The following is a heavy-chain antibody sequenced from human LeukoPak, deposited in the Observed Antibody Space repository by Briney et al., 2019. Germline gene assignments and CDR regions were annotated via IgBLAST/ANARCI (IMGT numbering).Heavy chain of an antibody. Sequence: ASVKVSCKASGYTFTGYYMHWVQQAPGQGLEWMGWINPNSGGTNYAQKFQGRVTMTRDTSISTAYMELSKLRSDDTAGYYSAGDSSGYQYWGQGTLVTVSS. J-gene: IGHJ4*02. CDR3: AGDSSGYQY. CDR2: INPNSGGT. V-gene: IGHV1-2*02. D-gene: IGHD3-22*01. CDR1: GYTFTGYY.